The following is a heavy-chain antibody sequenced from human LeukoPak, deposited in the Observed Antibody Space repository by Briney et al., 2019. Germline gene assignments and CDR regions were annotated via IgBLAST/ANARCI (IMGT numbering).Heavy chain of an antibody. J-gene: IGHJ6*03. CDR3: ARDRRYYDFWSGFIYYYYMDV. CDR1: GGSISSYY. Sequence: SETLSLTCTVSGGSISSYYWSWIRQPAGKGLEWIGRIYTSRSTNYNPSLKSRVTMSVDTSKNQFSLKLSSVTAADTAVYYCARDRRYYDFWSGFIYYYYMDVWGKGTTVTVSS. CDR2: IYTSRST. V-gene: IGHV4-4*07. D-gene: IGHD3-3*01.